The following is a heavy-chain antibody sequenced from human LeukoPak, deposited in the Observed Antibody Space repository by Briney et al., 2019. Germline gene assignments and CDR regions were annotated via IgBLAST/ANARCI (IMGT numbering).Heavy chain of an antibody. Sequence: PGGSLRLSCAASGFTFSGSEMNWVRQAPGEGLEWVSFISSSGSTIYYADSVKGRFTISRDNAKNSLYLQMNSLRVEDTAVYYCARGVYDSSPLNYYMDVWGKGTTVTVSS. J-gene: IGHJ6*03. D-gene: IGHD3-22*01. CDR2: ISSSGSTI. V-gene: IGHV3-48*03. CDR3: ARGVYDSSPLNYYMDV. CDR1: GFTFSGSE.